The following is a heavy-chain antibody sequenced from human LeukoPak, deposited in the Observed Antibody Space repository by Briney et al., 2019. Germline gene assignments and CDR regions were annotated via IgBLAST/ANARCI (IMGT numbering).Heavy chain of an antibody. Sequence: GESLKISCKGSGYSFTSYRIGWVRQMPGKGLEWMGIIYPGDSDTRYSPSFQGQVTISADKSISTAYLQWSSLKASDTAMYYCARSSLDILTGYTFDYWGQGTLVTVSS. CDR1: GYSFTSYR. J-gene: IGHJ4*02. D-gene: IGHD3-9*01. CDR2: IYPGDSDT. V-gene: IGHV5-51*01. CDR3: ARSSLDILTGYTFDY.